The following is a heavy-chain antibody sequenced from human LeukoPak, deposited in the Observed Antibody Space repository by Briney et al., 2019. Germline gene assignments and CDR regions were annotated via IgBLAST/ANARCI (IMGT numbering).Heavy chain of an antibody. Sequence: ASVKVSCKASGGTFSNYAINWVRQAPGQGLEWMGRIIPIFGTINYAQKFQGRVTIITDEFTSTAYMELRSLRSEDTAMYYCARDKDTYGDQGVYFDYWGQGTLVTVSS. D-gene: IGHD4-17*01. V-gene: IGHV1-69*05. CDR1: GGTFSNYA. J-gene: IGHJ4*02. CDR2: IIPIFGTI. CDR3: ARDKDTYGDQGVYFDY.